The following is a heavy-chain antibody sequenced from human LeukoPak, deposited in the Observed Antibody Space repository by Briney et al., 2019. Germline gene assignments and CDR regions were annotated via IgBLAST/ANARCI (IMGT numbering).Heavy chain of an antibody. Sequence: GGSLRLSCAASGFTFSSYSMNWVRQAPGRGLEWVSSIGSSSSDIYYADSVKGRFAISRDNAKNSLYLQMNNLRAEDTAVYYCARRYYDSSGYGYWGQGTLVTVSS. CDR3: ARRYYDSSGYGY. J-gene: IGHJ4*02. CDR1: GFTFSSYS. D-gene: IGHD3-22*01. V-gene: IGHV3-21*06. CDR2: IGSSSSDI.